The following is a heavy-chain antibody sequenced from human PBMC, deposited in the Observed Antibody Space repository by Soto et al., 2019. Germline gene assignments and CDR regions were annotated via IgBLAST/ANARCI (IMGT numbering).Heavy chain of an antibody. CDR2: ITGSGSGT. V-gene: IGHV3-23*01. CDR1: GFTFSNYA. D-gene: IGHD3-10*01. CDR3: AISLEEARVLYFRY. J-gene: IGHJ4*02. Sequence: GGSLRLSCAASGFTFSNYAMSWVRQVPGKGPEWVSSITGSGSGTYYTDSVKGRFTISRDNSKNTLSLQMNSLRADATAVYYCAISLEEARVLYFRYCSQGSSVTVSS.